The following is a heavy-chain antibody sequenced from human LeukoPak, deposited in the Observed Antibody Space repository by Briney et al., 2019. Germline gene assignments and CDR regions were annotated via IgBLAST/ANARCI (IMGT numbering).Heavy chain of an antibody. D-gene: IGHD3-3*01. CDR3: ARLSFLEDSNWFDP. J-gene: IGHJ5*02. CDR1: GGTFSSYA. Sequence: GASVKVSCKASGGTFSSYAISWVRQAPGQGLEWMGGIIPIFGTANYAQKFQGRVTITTGESTSTAYMELSSLRSEDTAVYYCARLSFLEDSNWFDPWGQGTLVTVSS. CDR2: IIPIFGTA. V-gene: IGHV1-69*05.